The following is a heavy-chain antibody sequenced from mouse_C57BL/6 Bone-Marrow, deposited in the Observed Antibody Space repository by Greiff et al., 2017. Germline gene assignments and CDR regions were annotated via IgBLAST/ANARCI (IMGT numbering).Heavy chain of an antibody. D-gene: IGHD1-1*01. Sequence: EVQLVESGGGLVQPKGSLKLSCAASGFTFNTYAMHWVRQAPGKGLEWVARIRSKSSNYATYYADSVKDRFTISRDDSQSMLYLQMNNLKTEDTAMYYCVRPPYYYGSEGYAMDYWGQGTSVTVSS. CDR3: VRPPYYYGSEGYAMDY. CDR2: IRSKSSNYAT. CDR1: GFTFNTYA. J-gene: IGHJ4*01. V-gene: IGHV10-3*01.